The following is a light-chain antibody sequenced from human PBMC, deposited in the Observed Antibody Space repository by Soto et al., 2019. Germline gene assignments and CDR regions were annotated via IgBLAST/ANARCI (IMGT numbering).Light chain of an antibody. CDR1: QSISSW. Sequence: DIQMTQSPSTLSASVGDRVTVTCRASQSISSWLAWYQQKAGKAPKLLIYKASALESGVPSRFSGSGSGTEFPLHLKSLETEDFATYYCQHYNTYPWTFGQGTKVEIK. CDR3: QHYNTYPWT. V-gene: IGKV1-5*03. J-gene: IGKJ1*01. CDR2: KAS.